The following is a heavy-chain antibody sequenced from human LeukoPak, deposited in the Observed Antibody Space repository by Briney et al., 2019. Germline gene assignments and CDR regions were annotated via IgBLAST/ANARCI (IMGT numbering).Heavy chain of an antibody. D-gene: IGHD3-10*01. CDR2: IDYSGST. V-gene: IGHV4-59*01. CDR3: ARGLESFGEFDN. J-gene: IGHJ4*02. Sequence: SETLSLTCTVSGGSISSYYWNWIRQPPGKGLEWIGYIDYSGSTNYNPSLKSRVTISLDTSKNQFSLKLSSVTAADTAVYYCARGLESFGEFDNWGQGTLVTVSS. CDR1: GGSISSYY.